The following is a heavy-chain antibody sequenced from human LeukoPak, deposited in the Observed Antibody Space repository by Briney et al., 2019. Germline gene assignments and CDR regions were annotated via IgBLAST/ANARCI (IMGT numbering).Heavy chain of an antibody. CDR2: INVGDGNT. CDR3: AREGRYGDYGDY. J-gene: IGHJ4*02. V-gene: IGHV1-3*01. D-gene: IGHD4-17*01. Sequence: ASVKVSCKASGYTFTSYAMHWVRQAPGQRLEWMGWINVGDGNTKSSQKFQGRVTFTRDTSATTAYMELSSLRSEDTAVYYCAREGRYGDYGDYWGQGTLVTVSS. CDR1: GYTFTSYA.